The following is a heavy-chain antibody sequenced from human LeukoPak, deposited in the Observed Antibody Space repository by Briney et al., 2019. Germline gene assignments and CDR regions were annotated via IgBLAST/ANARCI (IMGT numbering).Heavy chain of an antibody. D-gene: IGHD3-3*01. J-gene: IGHJ6*02. Sequence: SETLSLTCAVSGGSFSGYYWTWIRQPPGKGLEWIGEINHSGSANYNPSLKSRVTISLDTSKNQFSLKLSSVTAADTAVYYCARHQAYYDFWSGYRLYGMDVWGQGTTVTVSS. CDR2: INHSGSA. CDR1: GGSFSGYY. V-gene: IGHV4-34*01. CDR3: ARHQAYYDFWSGYRLYGMDV.